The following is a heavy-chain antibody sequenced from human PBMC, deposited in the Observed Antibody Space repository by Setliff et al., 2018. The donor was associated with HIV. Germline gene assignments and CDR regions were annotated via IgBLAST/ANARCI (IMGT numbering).Heavy chain of an antibody. V-gene: IGHV4-39*07. Sequence: SETLSLTCTVSGGSINSRSYSWGWIRQPPGKGLEWIGSFYYTGSTYYNPSLKSRVIISLDTSKNQISLKLNSVTAADTAVYYCARDLLGSSSLVDYWGQGTLVTVSS. CDR2: FYYTGST. CDR1: GGSINSRSYS. J-gene: IGHJ4*02. CDR3: ARDLLGSSSLVDY. D-gene: IGHD6-6*01.